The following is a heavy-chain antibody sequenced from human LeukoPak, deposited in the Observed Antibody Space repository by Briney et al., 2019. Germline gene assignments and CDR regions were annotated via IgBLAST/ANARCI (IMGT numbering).Heavy chain of an antibody. CDR3: ARVEQQLDPYYFDY. D-gene: IGHD6-13*01. CDR2: INPNSGGT. J-gene: IGHJ4*02. Sequence: GASVKVSCKASGYTFTSHHIHWVRQAPGQGLEWMGWINPNSGGTNYAQKFQGRVTMTRDTSISTAYMELSRLRSDDTAVYYCARVEQQLDPYYFDYWGQGTLVTVSS. CDR1: GYTFTSHH. V-gene: IGHV1-2*02.